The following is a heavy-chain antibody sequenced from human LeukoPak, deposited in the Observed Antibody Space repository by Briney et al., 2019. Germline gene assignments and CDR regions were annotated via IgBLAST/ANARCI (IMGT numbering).Heavy chain of an antibody. V-gene: IGHV3-23*01. J-gene: IGHJ4*02. Sequence: GGSLRLSCAASGFTFSSYVMSWVRQAPGKGLEWVSAISGSGGSTYYADSVKGRFTISGDNSKNTLYLQMNSLRAEDTAVYYCAIATAQIAAAGSFDYWGQGTLVTVSS. CDR3: AIATAQIAAAGSFDY. CDR2: ISGSGGST. D-gene: IGHD6-13*01. CDR1: GFTFSSYV.